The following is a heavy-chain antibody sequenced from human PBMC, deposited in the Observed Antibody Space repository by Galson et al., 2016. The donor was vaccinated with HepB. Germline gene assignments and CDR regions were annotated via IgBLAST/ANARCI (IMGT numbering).Heavy chain of an antibody. V-gene: IGHV2-70*11. D-gene: IGHD3-3*01. CDR2: IDWNDNK. CDR1: GFSLSTSGMC. CDR3: ARTLSDYDFWSGFYD. J-gene: IGHJ4*02. Sequence: PALVKPTQTLTLTCTFSGFSLSTSGMCVNWIRQPPGKALEWLARIDWNDNKYYSTPLRTRLTISKDTSKNQVVLTMTNMDPVDTATFYCARTLSDYDFWSGFYDWGQGTLVTVSS.